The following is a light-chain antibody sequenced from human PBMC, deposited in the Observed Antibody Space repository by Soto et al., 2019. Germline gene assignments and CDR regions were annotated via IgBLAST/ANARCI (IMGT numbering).Light chain of an antibody. J-gene: IGLJ2*01. V-gene: IGLV2-14*01. CDR1: SSDVGGYKY. Sequence: QSVLTQPASVSGSPGQSITISCTGTSSDVGGYKYVSWYQQHPGKAPKLMIYEVSNRPSGVSNRFSGSKSGNTASLTISGIQAEDEADYFCSSHTTTSTLIFGGGTKVTVL. CDR2: EVS. CDR3: SSHTTTSTLI.